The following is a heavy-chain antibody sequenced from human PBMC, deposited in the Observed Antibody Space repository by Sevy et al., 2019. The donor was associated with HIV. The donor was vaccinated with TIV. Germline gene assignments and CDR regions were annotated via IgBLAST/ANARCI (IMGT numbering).Heavy chain of an antibody. CDR3: AKDVPDQSWYDDFWSGSPCFDY. V-gene: IGHV3-23*01. Sequence: GGSLRLSCVGSGFRFGSQAMSWVRQAPGKGLEWVSGMSGRGDSRGYAHSVKGRLTISRDNSKNTVFLQISSLTAEDTALYYCAKDVPDQSWYDDFWSGSPCFDYWGRGILVTVSS. CDR1: GFRFGSQA. CDR2: MSGRGDSR. J-gene: IGHJ4*01. D-gene: IGHD3-3*01.